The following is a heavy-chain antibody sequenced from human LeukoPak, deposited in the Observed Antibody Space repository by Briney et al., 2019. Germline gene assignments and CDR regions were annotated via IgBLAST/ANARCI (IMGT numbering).Heavy chain of an antibody. J-gene: IGHJ4*02. V-gene: IGHV3-7*01. CDR3: ARGGLWGGDY. Sequence: PGGSLRLSCAASGFTFSSCWMTWVRQAPGRGLEWVATIKADGSDKYYVNSVKGRFTISRDNAKNSLSLQMDSLRAEDTAVYYCARGGLWGGDYWGQGTLVTVSS. CDR2: IKADGSDK. D-gene: IGHD3-16*01. CDR1: GFTFSSCW.